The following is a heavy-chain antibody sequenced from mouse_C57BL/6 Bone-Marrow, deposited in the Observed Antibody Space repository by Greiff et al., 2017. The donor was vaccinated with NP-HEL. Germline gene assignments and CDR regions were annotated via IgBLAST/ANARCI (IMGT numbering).Heavy chain of an antibody. D-gene: IGHD2-2*01. J-gene: IGHJ3*01. CDR2: IWGDGST. CDR1: GFSLTSYG. CDR3: ATTTIYYGYDSFAY. Sequence: VKLMESGPGLVAPSQSLSITCTVSGFSLTSYGVSWVRQPPGKGLEWLGVIWGDGSTNYHSALISRLSISKDNSKSQVFLKLNSLQTDDTATYYCATTTIYYGYDSFAYWGQGTLVTVSA. V-gene: IGHV2-3*01.